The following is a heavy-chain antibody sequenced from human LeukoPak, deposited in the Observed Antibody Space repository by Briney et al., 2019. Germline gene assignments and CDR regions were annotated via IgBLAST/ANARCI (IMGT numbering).Heavy chain of an antibody. CDR3: AKGLSIGAYLFDY. V-gene: IGHV3-23*01. Sequence: PGESLRLSCAASGFTFSSYAMTWVRQAPGKGLEWVSVISGGGVNIYYTDSVKGRFTISRDNSKNTLYLQMNSLRAEDTAVYYCAKGLSIGAYLFDYWGQGTLVTVSS. CDR2: ISGGGVNI. J-gene: IGHJ4*02. CDR1: GFTFSSYA. D-gene: IGHD2-21*01.